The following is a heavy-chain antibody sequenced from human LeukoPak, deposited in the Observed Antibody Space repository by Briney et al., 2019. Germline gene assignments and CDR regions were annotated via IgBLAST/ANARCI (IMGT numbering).Heavy chain of an antibody. CDR1: GFTFSSYG. V-gene: IGHV3-30*02. J-gene: IGHJ5*02. CDR2: IRYDGSNK. Sequence: TGGSLRLSCAASGFTFSSYGMHWVRQAPGKGLEWVAFIRYDGSNKYYADSVKGRFTISRDNSKNTLYLQMNSLRAEDTAVYYCAKDDGWRKSEYNWFDPWGQGTLVTVSS. D-gene: IGHD5-24*01. CDR3: AKDDGWRKSEYNWFDP.